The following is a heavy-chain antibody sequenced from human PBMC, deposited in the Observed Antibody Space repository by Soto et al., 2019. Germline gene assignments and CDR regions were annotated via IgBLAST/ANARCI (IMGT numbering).Heavy chain of an antibody. J-gene: IGHJ5*02. Sequence: PSETLSITCSVSVGSIGSVDNYWAWIRQAPGKGLEWIGSVYYVGSPFYNPSLKSRVTMSIDTTKNQFSLNLTSVTATDTAVYYCATIIIPGNRNTDFDPRGQGIPVTVSS. CDR2: VYYVGSP. CDR3: ATIIIPGNRNTDFDP. V-gene: IGHV4-39*01. CDR1: VGSIGSVDNY.